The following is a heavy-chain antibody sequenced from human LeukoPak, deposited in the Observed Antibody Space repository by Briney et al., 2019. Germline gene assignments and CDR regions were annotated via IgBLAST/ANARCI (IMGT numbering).Heavy chain of an antibody. J-gene: IGHJ6*02. CDR2: ISAYNGNT. D-gene: IGHD4-17*01. CDR3: ARVGYGDYVGYYYYYYGMDV. V-gene: IGHV1-18*01. CDR1: GYTFTSYG. Sequence: ASVKVSCKASGYTFTSYGISWVRQVPGQGLEWMGWISAYNGNTNYAQKLQGRVTMTTDTSTSTAYMELRSLRSDDTAVYYCARVGYGDYVGYYYYYYGMDVWGQGTTVTVSS.